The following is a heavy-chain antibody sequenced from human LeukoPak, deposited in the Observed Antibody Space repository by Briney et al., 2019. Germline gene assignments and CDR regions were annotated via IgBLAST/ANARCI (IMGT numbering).Heavy chain of an antibody. V-gene: IGHV1-3*01. Sequence: ASVKVSCKASGYTFTSYAMHWVRQAPGQRLEWLGWINAGNGNTKYSQKFQGRVTITRDTSASTAYMELSSLRSEDTAVYYCARGYCSSTSCYLLLDYWSQGTLVTVSS. J-gene: IGHJ4*02. D-gene: IGHD2-2*01. CDR1: GYTFTSYA. CDR2: INAGNGNT. CDR3: ARGYCSSTSCYLLLDY.